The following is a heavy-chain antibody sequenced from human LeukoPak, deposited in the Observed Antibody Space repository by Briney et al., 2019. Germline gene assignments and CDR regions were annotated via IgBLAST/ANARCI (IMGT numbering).Heavy chain of an antibody. CDR1: GFTFSSYW. CDR3: ATEVIIAVTGNDY. J-gene: IGHJ4*02. Sequence: GGSLRLSCAASGFTFSSYWIHWVRQAPGKGLEWVGRIRSKTHGETIDYAAPVRGRFTISRDDSKNTLYLQLNSLKTEDTAVYYCATEVIIAVTGNDYWGQGSLVTVSS. D-gene: IGHD6-19*01. CDR2: IRSKTHGETI. V-gene: IGHV3-15*07.